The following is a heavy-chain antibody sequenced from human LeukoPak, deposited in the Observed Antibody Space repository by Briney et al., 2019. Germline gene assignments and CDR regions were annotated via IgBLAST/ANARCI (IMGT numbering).Heavy chain of an antibody. J-gene: IGHJ4*02. V-gene: IGHV3-49*04. Sequence: GGSLRLSCAASGFIFSSYWMSWVRQAPGKGLEWVGFIRSKAYGGTTEYAASVKGRFTISRDDSKSIAYLQMNSLKTEDTAVYYCTRGGSWLLAFDYWGQGTLVTVSS. CDR1: GFIFSSYW. CDR3: TRGGSWLLAFDY. D-gene: IGHD6-13*01. CDR2: IRSKAYGGTT.